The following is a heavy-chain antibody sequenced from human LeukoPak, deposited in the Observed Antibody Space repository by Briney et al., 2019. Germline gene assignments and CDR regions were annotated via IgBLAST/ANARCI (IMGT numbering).Heavy chain of an antibody. V-gene: IGHV3-7*01. CDR1: GFTFSSYW. D-gene: IGHD3-10*01. Sequence: QTGGSLRLSCAASGFTFSSYWMSWVRQAPGKGLEWVANIKQDGSEKYYVDSVKGRFTISRDNAKNSLYLQMNSLRAEDTAAYYCARLSWFGDVDAFDIWGQGTMVTVSS. CDR2: IKQDGSEK. J-gene: IGHJ3*02. CDR3: ARLSWFGDVDAFDI.